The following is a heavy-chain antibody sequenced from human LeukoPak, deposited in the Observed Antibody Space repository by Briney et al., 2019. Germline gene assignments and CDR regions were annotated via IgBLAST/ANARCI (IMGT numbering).Heavy chain of an antibody. J-gene: IGHJ5*02. Sequence: SETLSLTCTVSGGSISSSSYYWGWIRQPPGKGLEWIGSIYYSGSTYYNPSLKSRVTISVDTSKNQFSLKLSSVTAADTAVYYCARELDEGYDILTGVFDPWGQGTLVTVSS. CDR2: IYYSGST. D-gene: IGHD3-9*01. CDR3: ARELDEGYDILTGVFDP. V-gene: IGHV4-39*07. CDR1: GGSISSSSYY.